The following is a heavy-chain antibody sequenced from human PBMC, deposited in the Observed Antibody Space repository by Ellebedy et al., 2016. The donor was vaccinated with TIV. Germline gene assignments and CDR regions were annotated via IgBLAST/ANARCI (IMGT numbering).Heavy chain of an antibody. Sequence: GESLKISCAASGFTFSSYGMHWVRQAPGKGLEWVAVIWYDGSNKYYADSVKGRFTISRDNSKNTLYLQMNSLRAEDTAVCYCARDLGGSRGYCGGDCFIDYWGQGTLVTVSS. CDR1: GFTFSSYG. J-gene: IGHJ4*02. V-gene: IGHV3-33*08. D-gene: IGHD2-21*02. CDR2: IWYDGSNK. CDR3: ARDLGGSRGYCGGDCFIDY.